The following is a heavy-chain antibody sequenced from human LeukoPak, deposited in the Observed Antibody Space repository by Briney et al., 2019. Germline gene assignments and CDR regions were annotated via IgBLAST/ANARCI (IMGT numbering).Heavy chain of an antibody. D-gene: IGHD6-13*01. J-gene: IGHJ4*02. CDR3: ARAPQQLASRVDF. CDR1: GYTFNNYA. CDR2: ISAYNGDT. V-gene: IGHV1-18*01. Sequence: ASVKVSCKASGYTFNNYAISWVRQAPGQGPEWMGWISAYNGDTKFAQKFQGRVTMTTDTSTSTAYMELRSLRSDDTAVYYCARAPQQLASRVDFWGQGTLVTVSS.